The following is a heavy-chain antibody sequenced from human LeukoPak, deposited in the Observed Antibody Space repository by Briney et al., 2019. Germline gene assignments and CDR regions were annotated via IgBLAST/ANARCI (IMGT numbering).Heavy chain of an antibody. CDR3: ARGARWNDY. V-gene: IGHV4-59*01. CDR2: IYYTWSI. Sequence: SETLSLTCSVSGGSISSYYWSWIRQPPGKGLEWIGYIYYTWSINYNPSLKSRVTISVDTSKNQFSLKLSSVTAADTAVYYCARGARWNDYWGQGTLVTVSS. CDR1: GGSISSYY. J-gene: IGHJ4*02. D-gene: IGHD1-1*01.